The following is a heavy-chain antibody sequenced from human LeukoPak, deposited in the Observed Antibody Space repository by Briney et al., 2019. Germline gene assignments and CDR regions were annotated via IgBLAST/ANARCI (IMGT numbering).Heavy chain of an antibody. Sequence: SKTLSLTCTVSGGFISSGAYYWTWIRQHPGKGLEWIGYIFHSGSTYYNPSLKSRVTISVDTSRNHFYLNLTSVTAADTAVYYCARDQIHDDAFDIWGRGTMVTVSS. V-gene: IGHV4-31*03. D-gene: IGHD5-18*01. CDR1: GGFISSGAYY. J-gene: IGHJ3*02. CDR2: IFHSGST. CDR3: ARDQIHDDAFDI.